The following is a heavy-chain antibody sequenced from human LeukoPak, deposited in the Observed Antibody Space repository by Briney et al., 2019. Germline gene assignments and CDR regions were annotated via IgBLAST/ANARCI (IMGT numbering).Heavy chain of an antibody. D-gene: IGHD5-18*01. V-gene: IGHV3-53*01. J-gene: IGHJ4*02. CDR1: GFTVSSNY. CDR3: TTAAGYNYGQY. Sequence: GGSLRLSCAASGFTVSSNYMNWVRQAPGKGLEWVSALYIGGNTYYADSVRGRFTISRDNSKNTLYLQMNSLRAEDTAIYYCTTAAGYNYGQYWGQGTLVTVSS. CDR2: LYIGGNT.